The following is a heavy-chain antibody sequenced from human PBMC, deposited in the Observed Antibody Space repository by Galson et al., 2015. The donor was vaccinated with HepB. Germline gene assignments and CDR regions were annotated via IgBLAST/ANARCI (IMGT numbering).Heavy chain of an antibody. CDR3: ARDRGLGPRVWYFDL. CDR1: GFTFSSYS. J-gene: IGHJ2*01. D-gene: IGHD3-10*01. CDR2: ISSSSSYI. V-gene: IGHV3-21*01. Sequence: SLRLSCAASGFTFSSYSMNWVRQAPGKGLEWVSSISSSSSYIYYADSVKGRFTISRDNAKNSLYLQMNSLRAENSAVYYCARDRGLGPRVWYFDLWGRGTLVTVSS.